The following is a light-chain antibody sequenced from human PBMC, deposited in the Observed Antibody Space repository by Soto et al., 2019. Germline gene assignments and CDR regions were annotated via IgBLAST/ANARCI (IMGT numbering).Light chain of an antibody. CDR2: RAS. J-gene: IGKJ5*01. CDR3: QQYHKWPIT. V-gene: IGKV1-39*01. CDR1: QTISTS. Sequence: DIQMTQSPSSLSASVGDRVTISCRASQTISTSLNWYQQKPGTAPRLLIYRASSVKSGVPPRFSGSGSGTEFTLTISSLQSEDFAVYYCQQYHKWPITFGQGTRLEIK.